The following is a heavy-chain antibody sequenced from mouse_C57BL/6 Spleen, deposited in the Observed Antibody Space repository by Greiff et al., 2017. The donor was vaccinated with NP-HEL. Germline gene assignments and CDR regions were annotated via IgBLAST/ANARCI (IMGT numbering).Heavy chain of an antibody. D-gene: IGHD1-1*01. J-gene: IGHJ2*01. CDR3: ARQGTTVPNLYFDY. CDR2: ISSGGSYT. V-gene: IGHV5-6*02. CDR1: GFTFSSYG. Sequence: DVKLVESGGDLVKPGGSLKLSCAASGFTFSSYGMSWVRQTPDKRLEWVATISSGGSYTYYPDSVKGRFTISRDNAKNTLYLQMSSLKSEDTAMYYCARQGTTVPNLYFDYWGQGTTLTVSS.